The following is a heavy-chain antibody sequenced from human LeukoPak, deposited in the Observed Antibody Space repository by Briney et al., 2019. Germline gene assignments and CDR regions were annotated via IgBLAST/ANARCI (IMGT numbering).Heavy chain of an antibody. V-gene: IGHV3-30*02. J-gene: IGHJ4*02. CDR1: GFTFSSYG. CDR2: IRYDGSNK. CDR3: AKGRNTYFDY. D-gene: IGHD1-14*01. Sequence: GGSLRLSCAASGFTFSSYGMHWVRQAPGKGLEWVAFIRYDGSNKYYADSVKDRFTISRDNSKNPLYLQMNSLRAEDTAVYYCAKGRNTYFDYWGQGTLVTVSS.